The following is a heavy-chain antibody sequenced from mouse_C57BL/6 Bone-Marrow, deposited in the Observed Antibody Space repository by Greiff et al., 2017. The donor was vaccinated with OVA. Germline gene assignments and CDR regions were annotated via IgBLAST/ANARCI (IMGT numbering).Heavy chain of an antibody. CDR3: ARIYYSLRYFDV. D-gene: IGHD2-1*01. CDR2: ISYDGSN. J-gene: IGHJ1*03. V-gene: IGHV3-6*01. CDR1: GYSITSGYY. Sequence: EVKLMESGPGLVKPSQSLSLTCSVTGYSITSGYYWNWIRQFPGNKLEWMGYISYDGSNNYNPSLKNRISITRDTSKNQFFLKLNSVTTEDTATYYCARIYYSLRYFDVWGTGTTVTVSS.